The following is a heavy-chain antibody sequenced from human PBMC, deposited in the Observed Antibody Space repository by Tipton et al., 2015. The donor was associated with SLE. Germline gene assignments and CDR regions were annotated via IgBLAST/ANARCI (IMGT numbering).Heavy chain of an antibody. V-gene: IGHV4-31*03. J-gene: IGHJ3*02. CDR1: GGSINSGAYY. CDR2: IYYSGST. Sequence: TLSLTCTVSGGSINSGAYYWGWIRQHPGKGLEWIGYIYYSGSTYYNPSLKSRVTISLDTSKNQFSLRLTSVTAADTALYYCARDPLGIRAFDIWGQGTMVTVSS. CDR3: ARDPLGIRAFDI. D-gene: IGHD7-27*01.